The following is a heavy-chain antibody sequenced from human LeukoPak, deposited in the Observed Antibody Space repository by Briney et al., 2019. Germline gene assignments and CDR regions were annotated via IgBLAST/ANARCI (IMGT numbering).Heavy chain of an antibody. CDR3: ARDLPRGWLSPGYYFDY. Sequence: TGGSLRLSCAASGFTFSDYYMSWIRQAPGKGLEWVANIRQDGSEKYYVDSVKGRFTISRDNTENSLSLQMNSLRAEDTAVYYCARDLPRGWLSPGYYFDYWGQGTLVTVSS. CDR1: GFTFSDYY. CDR2: IRQDGSEK. V-gene: IGHV3-7*01. D-gene: IGHD3-22*01. J-gene: IGHJ4*02.